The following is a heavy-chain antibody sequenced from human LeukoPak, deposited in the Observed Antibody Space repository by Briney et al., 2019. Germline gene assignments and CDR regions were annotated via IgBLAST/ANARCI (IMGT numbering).Heavy chain of an antibody. J-gene: IGHJ4*02. CDR2: INPSGGST. V-gene: IGHV1-46*03. Sequence: GASVKVSCKASGYTFTSYYMYWVRQAPGQGLEWMGIINPSGGSTSYAQKFQGRVTMTRDTSTSTVYMELSSLRSEDTAVYYCARDRGRRDSSGYYRYLYWGQGTLVTVSS. CDR3: ARDRGRRDSSGYYRYLY. D-gene: IGHD3-22*01. CDR1: GYTFTSYY.